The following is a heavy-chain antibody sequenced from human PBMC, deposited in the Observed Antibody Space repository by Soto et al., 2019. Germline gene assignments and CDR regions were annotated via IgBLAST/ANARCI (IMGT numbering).Heavy chain of an antibody. V-gene: IGHV1-69*01. CDR2: IIPLFGTT. Sequence: QVQLVQSGSEVKMPGSSVKVSCKTSGGTFSRHAINWVRQSPGQGLEWRGGIIPLFGTTHYAQKIKGRATISADESTSTAYTELRSLTSEDAAVYYCARAAIHGSSWYFWFDPWGQGTLVIVSS. D-gene: IGHD6-13*01. CDR3: ARAAIHGSSWYFWFDP. J-gene: IGHJ5*02. CDR1: GGTFSRHA.